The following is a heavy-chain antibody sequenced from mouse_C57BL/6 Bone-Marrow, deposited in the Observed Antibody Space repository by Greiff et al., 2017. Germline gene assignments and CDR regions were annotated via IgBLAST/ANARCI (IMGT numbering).Heavy chain of an antibody. J-gene: IGHJ3*01. CDR3: ARRRAY. Sequence: VKLQESGAELVKPGASVKMSCKASGYTFTSYWITWVKQRPGQGLEWIGDIYPGSGSTNYNEKFKSKATLTVDTSSSTAYMQLSSLTSEDSAVYYCARRRAYWGQGTLVTVSA. CDR1: GYTFTSYW. CDR2: IYPGSGST. V-gene: IGHV1-55*01.